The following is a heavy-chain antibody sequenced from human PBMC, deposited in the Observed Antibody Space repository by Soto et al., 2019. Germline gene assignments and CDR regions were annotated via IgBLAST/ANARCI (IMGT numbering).Heavy chain of an antibody. V-gene: IGHV3-72*01. CDR3: AREGSGSGPDYEY. D-gene: IGHD2-15*01. Sequence: VQLVESGGGLVQPGGSLRLSCAASGFSFSDYYINWVRQAPGKGLEWVGRTRNKASSYTTDYAAFVKGRFTISRDDSKNLIYLQMNSLKTEDTAVYYCAREGSGSGPDYEYWGQGTLVTVSS. J-gene: IGHJ4*02. CDR1: GFSFSDYY. CDR2: TRNKASSYTT.